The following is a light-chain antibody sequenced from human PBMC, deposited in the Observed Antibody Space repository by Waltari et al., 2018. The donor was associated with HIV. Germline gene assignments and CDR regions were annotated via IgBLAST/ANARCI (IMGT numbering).Light chain of an antibody. Sequence: QSALTQPRSVSGSPGQSVTISCTGTSSDVGGFKFVSWYQQHPGKAPKLMIYDVTKRPSGVPDRFSVSKFDNTASLTISVLQADDEADYYCCSYAGSYTLVVFGGGTKLTVL. CDR1: SSDVGGFKF. CDR2: DVT. J-gene: IGLJ2*01. V-gene: IGLV2-11*01. CDR3: CSYAGSYTLVV.